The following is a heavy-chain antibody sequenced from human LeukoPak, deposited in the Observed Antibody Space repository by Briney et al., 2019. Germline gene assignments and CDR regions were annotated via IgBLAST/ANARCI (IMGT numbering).Heavy chain of an antibody. CDR2: IYYSGST. D-gene: IGHD1-26*01. Sequence: RPSETLSLTCTVSGGPISSGGYYWSWIRQHPGKGLEWIGYIYYSGSTYYNPSLKSRVTISVDTSKNQFSLKLSSVTAADTAVYYCATGAVVGDAFDIWGQGTMVTVSS. CDR1: GGPISSGGYY. CDR3: ATGAVVGDAFDI. J-gene: IGHJ3*02. V-gene: IGHV4-31*03.